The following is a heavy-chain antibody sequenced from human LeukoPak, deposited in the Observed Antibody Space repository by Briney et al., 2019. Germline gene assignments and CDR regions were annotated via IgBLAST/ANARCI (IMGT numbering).Heavy chain of an antibody. V-gene: IGHV1-2*02. J-gene: IGHJ6*03. CDR3: ARVLQKGSSWHYYYYYYMDV. CDR1: GSTFTDYY. CDR2: INPNSGGT. D-gene: IGHD6-13*01. Sequence: ASVKVSCKASGSTFTDYYMHWVRQAPGQGLEWMGWINPNSGGTNFAQKFQGRVTMTRDTSISTAYMELNRLRSDDTAVYYCARVLQKGSSWHYYYYYYMDVWGKGTTVTVSS.